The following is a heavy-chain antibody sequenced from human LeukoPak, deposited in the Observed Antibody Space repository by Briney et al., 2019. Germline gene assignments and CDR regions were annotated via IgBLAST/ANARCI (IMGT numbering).Heavy chain of an antibody. J-gene: IGHJ4*02. D-gene: IGHD7-27*01. CDR1: GFTVSSSY. V-gene: IGHV3-23*01. CDR3: AKDGGLWVSAHWGDS. CDR2: ITTSDGNT. Sequence: GGSLRLSCAASGFTVSSSYMSWVRQAPGKGLEWVSTITTSDGNTYYADSVKGRFTVSRDNSKNTLFLQMNSLRAEDTAVYYCAKDGGLWVSAHWGDSWGRGTLVTVSS.